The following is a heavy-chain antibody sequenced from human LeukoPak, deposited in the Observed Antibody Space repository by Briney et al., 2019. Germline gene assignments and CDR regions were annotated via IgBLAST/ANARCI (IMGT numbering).Heavy chain of an antibody. Sequence: PSETLSLTCTVSGGSISSYYWSWIRQPPGKGLEWIGYIYYSGSTNYNPSLKSRVTISVDTSKNQFSLKLSSVTAADTAVYYCARGGGMAAAGTDYYFDYWGQGTLVTVSS. CDR2: IYYSGST. D-gene: IGHD6-13*01. J-gene: IGHJ4*02. CDR3: ARGGGMAAAGTDYYFDY. CDR1: GGSISSYY. V-gene: IGHV4-59*08.